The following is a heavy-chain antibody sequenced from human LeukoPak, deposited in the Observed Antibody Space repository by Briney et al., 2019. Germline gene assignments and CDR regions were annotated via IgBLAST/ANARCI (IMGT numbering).Heavy chain of an antibody. CDR1: GFTFSSYW. CDR2: INSDGSST. CDR3: ARGAVLRYFDPYGMDV. J-gene: IGHJ6*04. V-gene: IGHV3-74*01. Sequence: GGPLRLSCAASGFTFSSYWMHWVRQAPGKGLVWVSRINSDGSSTSYADSVKGRFTISRDNAKNTLYLQMNSLRAEDTAVYYCARGAVLRYFDPYGMDVWGKGTTVTVSS. D-gene: IGHD3-9*01.